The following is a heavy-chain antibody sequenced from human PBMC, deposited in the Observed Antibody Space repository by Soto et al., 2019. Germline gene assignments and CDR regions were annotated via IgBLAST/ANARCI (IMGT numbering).Heavy chain of an antibody. CDR1: GGSISSNC. J-gene: IGHJ4*03. CDR2: IYYTGST. CDR3: ARGGSYGDFFDS. D-gene: IGHD4-17*01. Sequence: XETRSLTCTVAGGSISSNCWTWIRQSPGKGLEWIGYIYYTGSTKYNPSLKSRVTISLDTSKNQFSLRLTSVTSADTAVYYCARGGSYGDFFDSWGHGAQVTVSS. V-gene: IGHV4-59*01.